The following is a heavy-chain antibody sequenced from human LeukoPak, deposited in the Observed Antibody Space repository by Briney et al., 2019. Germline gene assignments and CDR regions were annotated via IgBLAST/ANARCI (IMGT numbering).Heavy chain of an antibody. D-gene: IGHD2-15*01. CDR1: GYTFTSYD. J-gene: IGHJ6*02. CDR3: ARTPEGYCSGGSCSPRGGMDV. CDR2: MNPNSGNT. Sequence: SVKVSCKASGYTFTSYDINWVRQATGQGLEWMGWMNPNSGNTGYAQKFQGRVTMTRNTSISTAYMELSSLRSEDTAVYYCARTPEGYCSGGSCSPRGGMDVWGQGTTVTVSS. V-gene: IGHV1-8*01.